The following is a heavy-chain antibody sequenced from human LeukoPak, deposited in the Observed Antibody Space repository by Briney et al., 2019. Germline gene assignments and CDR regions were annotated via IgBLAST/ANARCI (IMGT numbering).Heavy chain of an antibody. J-gene: IGHJ6*03. D-gene: IGHD6-19*01. Sequence: SETLSLTCTVSGGSISSSSYYWGWIRQPPGKGLEWIGSIYYSGSTYYNPSLKSRVTISVDTSENQFSLKLSSVTAADTAVYYCARARVEEQWLVPYYYYYYMDVWGKGTTVTVSS. CDR3: ARARVEEQWLVPYYYYYYMDV. CDR2: IYYSGST. CDR1: GGSISSSSYY. V-gene: IGHV4-39*07.